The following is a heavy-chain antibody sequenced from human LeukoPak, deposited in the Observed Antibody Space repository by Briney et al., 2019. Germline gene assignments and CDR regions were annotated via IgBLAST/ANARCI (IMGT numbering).Heavy chain of an antibody. D-gene: IGHD3-22*01. CDR1: GYTFTGYY. CDR3: ARDHAAYDSSGYYYATNTFDY. Sequence: ASVKVSCKASGYTFTGYYMHWVRQAPGQGLEWMGRINPNSGGTNYAQKSQGRVTMTRDTSISTAYMELSRLRSDDTAVYYCARDHAAYDSSGYYYATNTFDYWGQGTLVTVSS. V-gene: IGHV1-2*06. J-gene: IGHJ4*02. CDR2: INPNSGGT.